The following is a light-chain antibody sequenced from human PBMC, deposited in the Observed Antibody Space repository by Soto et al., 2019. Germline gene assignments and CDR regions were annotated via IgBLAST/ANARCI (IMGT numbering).Light chain of an antibody. V-gene: IGKV1-39*01. Sequence: DIQMTQSASSLSASVGDRVTITCRASQSISSYLNWYQQKPGKAPKLLIYAASSLQSGVPSRFSGSGSGTDFTLTISSLQPEDFATYYCKQSYSTPRTFGQGTKVDIK. CDR1: QSISSY. CDR2: AAS. J-gene: IGKJ1*01. CDR3: KQSYSTPRT.